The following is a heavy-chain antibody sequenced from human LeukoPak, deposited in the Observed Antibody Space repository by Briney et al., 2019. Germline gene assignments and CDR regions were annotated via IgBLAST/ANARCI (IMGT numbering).Heavy chain of an antibody. CDR1: GGSISSYY. V-gene: IGHV4-59*01. CDR3: AREVNGLDY. J-gene: IGHJ4*02. Sequence: PSETLSLTCTGSGGSISSYYWSWIRQPPWKGLEWIGYIYYSGSTNYNPSLKSRVTISVDTSKNQFSLKLSSVTAADTAVYYCAREVNGLDYWGQGTLVTVSS. CDR2: IYYSGST.